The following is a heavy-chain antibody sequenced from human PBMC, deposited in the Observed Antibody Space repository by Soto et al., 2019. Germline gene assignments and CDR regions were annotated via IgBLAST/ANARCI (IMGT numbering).Heavy chain of an antibody. J-gene: IGHJ5*02. CDR2: IDPSGGST. Sequence: ASVKVSCKASGYTFTSYYMHWVRQAPGQGLEWMGIIDPSGGSTSYAQKFQGRVTMTRDTSTRTVYMELSSLRSEDTAVYYCARGGGCASTSISGCYADWFDHWGQGTLVTVSS. CDR3: ARGGGCASTSISGCYADWFDH. CDR1: GYTFTSYY. D-gene: IGHD2-2*01. V-gene: IGHV1-46*01.